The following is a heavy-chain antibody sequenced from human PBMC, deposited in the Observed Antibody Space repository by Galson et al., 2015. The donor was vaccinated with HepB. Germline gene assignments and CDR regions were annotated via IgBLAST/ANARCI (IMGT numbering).Heavy chain of an antibody. CDR3: ARGRGYSYGYALDFDY. CDR2: INHSGST. CDR1: GGSFSGYY. V-gene: IGHV4-34*01. D-gene: IGHD5-18*01. J-gene: IGHJ4*02. Sequence: LSLTCAVYGGSFSGYYWSWIRQPPGKGLEWIGEINHSGSTNYNPSLKSRVTISVDTSKNQFSLKLSSVTAADTAVYYCARGRGYSYGYALDFDYWGQGTLVTVSS.